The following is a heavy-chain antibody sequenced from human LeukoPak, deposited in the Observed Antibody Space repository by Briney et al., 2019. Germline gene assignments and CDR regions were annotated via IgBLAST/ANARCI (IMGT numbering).Heavy chain of an antibody. CDR2: FDYSGST. D-gene: IGHD6-19*01. J-gene: IGHJ4*02. CDR1: GGSISSRPYY. V-gene: IGHV4-39*07. CDR3: ARIAVAGTRDY. Sequence: SETLSLTCTVSGGSISSRPYYWGWIRQPPGKGLEWLGSFDYSGSTYYNPSLKSRVTISVDTSKNQFSLKLSSVTAADTAVYYCARIAVAGTRDYWGQGTLVTVSS.